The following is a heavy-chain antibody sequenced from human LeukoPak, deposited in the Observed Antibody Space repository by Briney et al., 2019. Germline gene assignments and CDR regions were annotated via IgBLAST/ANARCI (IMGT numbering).Heavy chain of an antibody. D-gene: IGHD6-19*01. CDR2: IYYSGNT. CDR3: ARHYMRGAVAGIYGA. Sequence: SETLSLTCSVSGGCISDYYWSWIRQRPGKGREGRGYIYYSGNTNYNPSLKSRVTIAVDTSNNQFSLKLSSVTAADTALYYCARHYMRGAVAGIYGAWGQGTLVTVSS. CDR1: GGCISDYY. J-gene: IGHJ5*02. V-gene: IGHV4-59*08.